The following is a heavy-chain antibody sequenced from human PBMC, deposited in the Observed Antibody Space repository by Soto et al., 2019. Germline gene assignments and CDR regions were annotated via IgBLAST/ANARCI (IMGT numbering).Heavy chain of an antibody. CDR3: VREGGGGVDC. Sequence: QVQLQESGPGLVKPSQTLSLTCTVSGGSISSRTSYWSWIRQHPGKGLGWIGYIYYGGDSFYNPSNMRRVSIARSTSDNHFPRQVNPVTAAYAGVDLGVREGGGGVDCWGQGTLVTVAS. V-gene: IGHV4-31*06. CDR1: GGSISSRTSY. D-gene: IGHD3-16*01. CDR2: IYYGGDS. J-gene: IGHJ4*02.